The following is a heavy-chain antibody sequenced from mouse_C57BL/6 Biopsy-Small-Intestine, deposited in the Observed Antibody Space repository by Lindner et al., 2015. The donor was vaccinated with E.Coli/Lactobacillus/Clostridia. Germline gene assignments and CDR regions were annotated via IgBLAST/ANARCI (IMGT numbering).Heavy chain of an antibody. J-gene: IGHJ2*01. CDR1: GYTFTDHW. CDR3: ARRASTGFRDY. V-gene: IGHV1-9*01. D-gene: IGHD3-2*02. CDR2: ILPGSDSP. Sequence: VQLQESGTELVRPGTSVKMSCKASGYTFTDHWLAWAKQRPGHGLEWIGEILPGSDSPNYNEKFKGKATFATETSSNTVNMQLSSLTTEDSAIYYCARRASTGFRDYWGQGTTLTVSS.